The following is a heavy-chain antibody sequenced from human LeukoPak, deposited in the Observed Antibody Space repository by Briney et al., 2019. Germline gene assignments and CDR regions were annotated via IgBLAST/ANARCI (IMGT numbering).Heavy chain of an antibody. CDR1: GFTVSTSY. CDR2: IYSGGST. Sequence: TGASLRLSCAASGFTVSTSYLSWVRQAPGKGLEWVSAIYSGGSTYYADSVRDRFTISRDSSQNTLYLQMNSLRAEDTALYHCARGSLEAVAHTAYYYFDYWGQGTLVTVSS. CDR3: ARGSLEAVAHTAYYYFDY. J-gene: IGHJ4*02. D-gene: IGHD6-19*01. V-gene: IGHV3-53*01.